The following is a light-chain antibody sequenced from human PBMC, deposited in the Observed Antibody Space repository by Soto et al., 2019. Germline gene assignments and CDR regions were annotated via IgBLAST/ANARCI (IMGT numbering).Light chain of an antibody. Sequence: DIVMTQSPLSLPVTPGEPAAISCRSSQSLLHSDGYNYLDWYLQKPGQSPQLLIYLVSNRAAGVPDRFSGRGSDTDFTLKISRVEAEDVGVYYCMQALQTPRTFGQGTKVEIK. CDR3: MQALQTPRT. CDR2: LVS. J-gene: IGKJ1*01. CDR1: QSLLHSDGYNY. V-gene: IGKV2-28*01.